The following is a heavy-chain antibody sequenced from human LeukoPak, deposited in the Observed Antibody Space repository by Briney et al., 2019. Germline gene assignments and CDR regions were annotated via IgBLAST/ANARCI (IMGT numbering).Heavy chain of an antibody. V-gene: IGHV4-31*03. CDR2: IYDSGST. CDR1: GGSISGCGYY. D-gene: IGHD6-13*01. J-gene: IGHJ5*02. CDR3: ARAIAAAGSNWFDP. Sequence: SETLSLTCTVSGGSISGCGYYWSWIRQHPGQGLEWIVYIYDSGSTYYNPSLQSRVTLSGDTSKNHFSLKLRCVTAADTAVYYCARAIAAAGSNWFDPWGQGTLVTVSS.